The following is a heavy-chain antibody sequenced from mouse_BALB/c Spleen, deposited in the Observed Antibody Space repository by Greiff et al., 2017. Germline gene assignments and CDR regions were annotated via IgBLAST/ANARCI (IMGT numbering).Heavy chain of an antibody. D-gene: IGHD2-14*01. J-gene: IGHJ3*01. CDR2: IWAGGST. V-gene: IGHV2-9*02. CDR3: ARDVRYDGTWFAY. Sequence: VQLKESGPGLVAPSQSLSITCTVSGFSLTSYGVHWVRQPPGKGLEWLGVIWAGGSTNYNSALMSRLSISKDNSKSQVFLKMNSLQTDDTAMYYCARDVRYDGTWFAYWGQGTLVTVSA. CDR1: GFSLTSYG.